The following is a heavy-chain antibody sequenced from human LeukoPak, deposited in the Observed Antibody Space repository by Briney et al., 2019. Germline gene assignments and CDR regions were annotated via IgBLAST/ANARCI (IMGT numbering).Heavy chain of an antibody. Sequence: VASVKVSCKASGYTFISYGISWVRQAPGQGLEWMGWISGYNGNTNYAQNLQGRVTMTTDTSTSTAYMELRSLRSDDTAVYYCARESYGEEDNWGQGTLVTVSS. D-gene: IGHD4-17*01. CDR3: ARESYGEEDN. J-gene: IGHJ4*02. CDR1: GYTFISYG. CDR2: ISGYNGNT. V-gene: IGHV1-18*01.